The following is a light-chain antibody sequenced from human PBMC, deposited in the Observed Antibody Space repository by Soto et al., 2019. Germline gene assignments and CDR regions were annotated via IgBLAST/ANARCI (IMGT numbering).Light chain of an antibody. CDR3: SSYTSSSTLYV. V-gene: IGLV2-14*01. J-gene: IGLJ1*01. CDR2: DVS. Sequence: SVLTRPASGYGSPGQSITISCNGTSSDVGGYNYVSWYQQHPGKAPKLMIYDVSNRPSGVSNRFSGSKSGNTASLTISGLQAEDEADYYCSSYTSSSTLYVFGTGTKVTVL. CDR1: SSDVGGYNY.